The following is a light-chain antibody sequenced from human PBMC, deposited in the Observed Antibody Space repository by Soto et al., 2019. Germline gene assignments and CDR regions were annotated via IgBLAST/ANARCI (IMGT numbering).Light chain of an antibody. V-gene: IGKV3-15*01. J-gene: IGKJ5*01. CDR1: QSVSSN. CDR2: GAS. CDR3: QQDNNWPAIT. Sequence: EIVMTQSPATLSVSPGARATLSCRASQSVSSNLDWYQQKPGQAPRLLIYGASTRATGIPARFSGSGSGTEFTLTISSLQSEDVAVYYCQQDNNWPAITFDQGTRLEIK.